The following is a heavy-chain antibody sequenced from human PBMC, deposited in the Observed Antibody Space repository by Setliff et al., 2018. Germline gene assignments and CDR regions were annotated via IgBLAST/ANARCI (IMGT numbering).Heavy chain of an antibody. J-gene: IGHJ4*02. CDR1: GFTFDDYV. CDR3: AKSSGSSSSTNLEY. D-gene: IGHD6-6*01. Sequence: GGSLRLSCAASGFTFDDYVMSWVRQAPGKGLEWVSAITDDGGTTHYAGSVKGRFTIARDNSNSTLYLQMNSLRVEDTALYYCAKSSGSSSSTNLEYLGPGTLVTVSS. CDR2: ITDDGGTT. V-gene: IGHV3-23*01.